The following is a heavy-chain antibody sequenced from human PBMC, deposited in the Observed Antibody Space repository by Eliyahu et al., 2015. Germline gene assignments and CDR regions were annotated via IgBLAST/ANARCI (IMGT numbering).Heavy chain of an antibody. J-gene: IGHJ4*02. CDR2: ISSNGGST. V-gene: IGHV3-64*01. CDR1: GFTFSSYA. D-gene: IGHD2-21*01. CDR3: ARGDWPGDYFDY. Sequence: EVQLVESGGGLVQPGGSLRLSCAASGFTFSSYAMHWVRQAPGKGLEYVSAISSNGGSTYYANSVKGRFTISRDNSKNTLYLQMGSLRAEDMAVYYCARGDWPGDYFDYWGQGTLVTVSS.